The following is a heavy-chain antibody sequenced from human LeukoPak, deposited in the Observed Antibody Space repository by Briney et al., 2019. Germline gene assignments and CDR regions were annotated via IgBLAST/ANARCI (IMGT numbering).Heavy chain of an antibody. D-gene: IGHD4-17*01. V-gene: IGHV4-61*02. Sequence: PSETLSLTCTVSGGSISSGSYYWSWIRQPAGKGLEWIGRIYTSGSTNYNPSLKSRVTISVDTSKNQFSLKLSSVTAADTAVYYCARDLPDDWGRTTVSFDPWGQGTLVTVSS. CDR2: IYTSGST. CDR1: GGSISSGSYY. CDR3: ARDLPDDWGRTTVSFDP. J-gene: IGHJ5*02.